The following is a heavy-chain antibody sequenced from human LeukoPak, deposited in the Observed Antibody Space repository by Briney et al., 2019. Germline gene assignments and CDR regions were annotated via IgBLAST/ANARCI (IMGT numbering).Heavy chain of an antibody. CDR2: FHYSGST. CDR3: ARAYCSSTSCCTEGWFDP. CDR1: GYSIISGYS. D-gene: IGHD2-2*02. V-gene: IGHV4-38-2*02. Sequence: SETLSLTCTVSGYSIISGYSWEWIRQPPGKGLEWIGSFHYSGSTYYNPSLMSRVTISGDTSKNQFSLRLSSVTAADTAVYYCARAYCSSTSCCTEGWFDPWGQGILVTVSS. J-gene: IGHJ5*02.